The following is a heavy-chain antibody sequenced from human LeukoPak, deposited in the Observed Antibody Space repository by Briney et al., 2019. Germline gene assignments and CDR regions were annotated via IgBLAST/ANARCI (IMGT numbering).Heavy chain of an antibody. CDR2: ISAYNGNT. Sequence: AASVKVSCKASGYTFTSYGISWVRQAPGQGLEWMGWISAYNGNTNYAQKFQGRVTMTRDTSISTAYMELSRLRSDDTAVYYCARDLSSRGSSSGYWGQGTLVTVSS. V-gene: IGHV1-18*01. J-gene: IGHJ4*02. CDR3: ARDLSSRGSSSGY. CDR1: GYTFTSYG. D-gene: IGHD6-6*01.